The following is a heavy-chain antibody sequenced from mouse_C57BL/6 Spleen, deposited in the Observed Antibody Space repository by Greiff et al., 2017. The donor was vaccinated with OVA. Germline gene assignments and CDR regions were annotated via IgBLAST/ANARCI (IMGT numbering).Heavy chain of an antibody. CDR2: IDPEDGDT. Sequence: VQLQQSGAELVRPGASVKLSCTASGFNIKDYYMHWVKQRPEQGLEWIGRIDPEDGDTEYAPKFQGKATMTADTSSNTAYLQLSSLTSEDTAVYYCTTYAYDVYYVAYWGQGTLVTVSA. V-gene: IGHV14-1*01. CDR3: TTYAYDVYYVAY. J-gene: IGHJ3*01. CDR1: GFNIKDYY. D-gene: IGHD2-3*01.